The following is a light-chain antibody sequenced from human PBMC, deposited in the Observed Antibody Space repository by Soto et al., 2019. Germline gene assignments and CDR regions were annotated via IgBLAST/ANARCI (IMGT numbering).Light chain of an antibody. CDR3: MQALSAPLT. CDR1: QGLLHGTGNTY. CDR2: FAS. Sequence: IVMTQSPLSLPVTPGEPASISCRSSQGLLHGTGNTYLDWYVQKPGQSPQLLIYFASNRASGVPDRFSGSVSGTNFTLKISRVHTEDVGVYYCMQALSAPLTFGGGTKVEIK. J-gene: IGKJ4*01. V-gene: IGKV2-28*01.